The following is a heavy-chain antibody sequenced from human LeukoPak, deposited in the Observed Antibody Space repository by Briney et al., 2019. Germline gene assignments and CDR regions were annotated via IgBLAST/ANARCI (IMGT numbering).Heavy chain of an antibody. J-gene: IGHJ4*02. CDR2: IKGDGSEK. V-gene: IGHV3-7*01. CDR3: AKDRVYGSYNY. CDR1: GFTFSSYM. Sequence: GESLRLSCVASGFTFSSYMMTWVRQAPGKGLEWVANIKGDGSEKYYVDSVKGRFTISRDNAKSSLYLQMNSLRAEDTAVYYCAKDRVYGSYNYWGQGTLVTVSS. D-gene: IGHD3-10*01.